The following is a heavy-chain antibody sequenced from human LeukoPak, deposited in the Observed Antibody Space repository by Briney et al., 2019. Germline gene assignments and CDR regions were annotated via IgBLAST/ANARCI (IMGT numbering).Heavy chain of an antibody. CDR1: GYTFTSYY. CDR2: INPNGGST. D-gene: IGHD3-9*01. V-gene: IGHV1-46*01. J-gene: IGHJ6*02. Sequence: GPSLKVSFKASGYTFTSYYMNWVRQVPGQGLEWMGIINPNGGSTSNAQKFQGRVTMTTDRSTTTVYLELGSLRSEDTALYYCARETHGHDLTDYLNYYYYHGMDVCGQGTTVTVSS. CDR3: ARETHGHDLTDYLNYYYYHGMDV.